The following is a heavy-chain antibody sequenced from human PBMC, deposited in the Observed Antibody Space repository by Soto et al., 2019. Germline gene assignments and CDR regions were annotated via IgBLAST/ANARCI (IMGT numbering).Heavy chain of an antibody. V-gene: IGHV3-7*05. CDR3: ARENGLELYWFDP. D-gene: IGHD1-7*01. CDR2: IKQDGSEK. Sequence: GGSLRLSCAASGFTFSSYWMSWVRQAPGKGLEWVANIKQDGSEKYYVDSVKGRFTISRDNAKNSLYLQMNSLRAEDTAVYYCARENGLELYWFDPWGQGTLVTVSS. J-gene: IGHJ5*02. CDR1: GFTFSSYW.